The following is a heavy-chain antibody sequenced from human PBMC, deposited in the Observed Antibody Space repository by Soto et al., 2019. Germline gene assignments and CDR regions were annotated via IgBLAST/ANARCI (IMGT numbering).Heavy chain of an antibody. V-gene: IGHV4-34*01. J-gene: IGHJ6*02. D-gene: IGHD3-10*01. CDR2: INHSGST. CDR1: GGSFSDYH. CDR3: ARVFFPAILSGASLSMVRGAARYHDYACIDV. Sequence: PSETLSLTCGVNGGSFSDYHWSWVRQPPGKGLEWIGEINHSGSTNYNPSLKSRVTISVDTSKNQFSLKLSSLTAADTAVYYSARVFFPAILSGASLSMVRGAARYHDYACIDVWCQGTTVTVSS.